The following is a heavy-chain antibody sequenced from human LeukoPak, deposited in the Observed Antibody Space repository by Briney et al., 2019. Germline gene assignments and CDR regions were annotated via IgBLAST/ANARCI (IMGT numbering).Heavy chain of an antibody. CDR1: GYSISSGYY. Sequence: PSETLSLTCTVSGYSISSGYYWGWIRQPPGKGLEWIGSIYHSGSTYYNPSLKSRVTISVDTSKNQFSLKLSSVTAADTAVYYCARHPGYGDYAQYFQHWGQGTLVTVSS. J-gene: IGHJ1*01. V-gene: IGHV4-38-2*02. CDR2: IYHSGST. CDR3: ARHPGYGDYAQYFQH. D-gene: IGHD4-17*01.